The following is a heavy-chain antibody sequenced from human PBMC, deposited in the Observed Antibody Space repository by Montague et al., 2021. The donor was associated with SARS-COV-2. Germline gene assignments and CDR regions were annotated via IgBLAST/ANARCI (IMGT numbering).Heavy chain of an antibody. D-gene: IGHD3-10*01. J-gene: IGHJ4*02. Sequence: SETLSLTCTVSGDSVSSGRYFWTWVRQAPGKELEWIGYIFYFGDVSYNPSLRSRVTISVDTSNNQFSLRLSSVTAADTAKYYCARVGNYLGFYWSQGTLVTVSS. V-gene: IGHV4-61*01. CDR3: ARVGNYLGFY. CDR1: GDSVSSGRYF. CDR2: IFYFGDV.